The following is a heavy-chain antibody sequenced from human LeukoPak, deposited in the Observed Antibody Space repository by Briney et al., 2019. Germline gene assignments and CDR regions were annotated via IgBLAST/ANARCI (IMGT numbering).Heavy chain of an antibody. D-gene: IGHD4-17*01. V-gene: IGHV4-59*01. J-gene: IGHJ4*02. CDR2: IYYSGST. CDR1: GGSISSYY. CDR3: ASSIGDYRPYYFDY. Sequence: SETLSLTCTVSGGSISSYYWSWIRQPPGRGLEWIGYIYYSGSTNYNPSLKSRVTISVDTSKNQFSLKLSSVTAADTAVYYCASSIGDYRPYYFDYWGQGTLVTVSS.